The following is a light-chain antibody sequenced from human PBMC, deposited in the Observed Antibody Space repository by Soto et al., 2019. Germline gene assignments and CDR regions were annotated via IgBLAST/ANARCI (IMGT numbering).Light chain of an antibody. CDR3: SSYTSSSNRV. V-gene: IGLV2-14*01. Sequence: QSALTQPASVSGSPGQAITISCTGTSSDVGGYNYVSWYQQHPGKAPKLMIYEVSNRPSGVSNRFSGSKSGNTASLTISGLQAKDEADYYCSSYTSSSNRVFGGGTKLTVL. J-gene: IGLJ3*02. CDR2: EVS. CDR1: SSDVGGYNY.